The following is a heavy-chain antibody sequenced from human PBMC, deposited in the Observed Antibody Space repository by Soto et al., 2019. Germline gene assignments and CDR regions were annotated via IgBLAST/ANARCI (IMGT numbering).Heavy chain of an antibody. CDR1: GFTFSSYA. Sequence: EVQLLESGGCLVQPGGSLRLSCAASGFTFSSYAMSWVRQAPGKGLEWVSAISGSGGSTYYADSVKGRFTISRDNSKNTLYLQMNSLRAEDTAVYYCAKDPLGGSGWDQQYYYGMDVWGQGTTVTVSS. CDR2: ISGSGGST. J-gene: IGHJ6*02. V-gene: IGHV3-23*01. CDR3: AKDPLGGSGWDQQYYYGMDV. D-gene: IGHD6-19*01.